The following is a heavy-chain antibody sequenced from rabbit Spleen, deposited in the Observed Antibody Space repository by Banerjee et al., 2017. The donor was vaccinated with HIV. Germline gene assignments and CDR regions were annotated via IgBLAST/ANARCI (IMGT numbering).Heavy chain of an antibody. CDR2: ISAVSGSA. J-gene: IGHJ6*01. V-gene: IGHV1S45*01. D-gene: IGHD8-1*01. CDR1: GFSFSSSFW. Sequence: QEQLEESGGDLVKPEGSLTLTCTASGFSFSSSFWIYWVRQAPGKGLEWIGYISAVSGSAYYASWARGRFTCTKTSSTTVTLQMTSLTVADTATYFCARDTGSSFSTYGMDLWGPGTLVTVS. CDR3: ARDTGSSFSTYGMDL.